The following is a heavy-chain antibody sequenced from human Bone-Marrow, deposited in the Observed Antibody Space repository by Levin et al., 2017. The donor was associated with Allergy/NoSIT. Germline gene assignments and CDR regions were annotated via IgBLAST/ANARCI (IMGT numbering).Heavy chain of an antibody. Sequence: PGGSLRLSCAASGFSFNNYALHWVRQAPGKGLEWLTGIWHDGSEKYYADSVKGRFVISRDNSKKTLYLQMDNLRVEDTAVYYCARAEGFTYGSYFDYWGQGIVVTVPS. J-gene: IGHJ4*02. CDR3: ARAEGFTYGSYFDY. D-gene: IGHD5-24*01. V-gene: IGHV3-33*04. CDR1: GFSFNNYA. CDR2: IWHDGSEK.